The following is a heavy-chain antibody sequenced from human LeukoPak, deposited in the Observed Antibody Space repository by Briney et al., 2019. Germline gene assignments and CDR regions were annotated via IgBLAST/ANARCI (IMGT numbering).Heavy chain of an antibody. J-gene: IGHJ4*02. D-gene: IGHD2-15*01. CDR1: GGTFSSYA. CDR3: ALGGYCSGGSCYHFDY. Sequence: ASVKVSCKASGGTFSSYAISWVRQAPGQGLEWMGRIIPILGIANYAQKFQGRVTITADKSTSTAYMELSSLRSEDTAVYYCALGGYCSGGSCYHFDYWGQGTLVTVSS. V-gene: IGHV1-69*04. CDR2: IIPILGIA.